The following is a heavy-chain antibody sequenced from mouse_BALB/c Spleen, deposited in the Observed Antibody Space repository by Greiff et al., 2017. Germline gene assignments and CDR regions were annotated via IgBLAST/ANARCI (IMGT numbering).Heavy chain of an antibody. V-gene: IGHV5-4*02. CDR2: ISDGGSYT. CDR3: AREVYGNYDAMDY. Sequence: EVQLQESGGGLVKPGGSLKLSCAASGFTFSDYYMYWVRQTPEKRLEWVATISDGGSYTYYPDSVKGRFTISRDNAKNNLYLQMSSLKSEDTAMYYCAREVYGNYDAMDYWGQGTSVTVSS. CDR1: GFTFSDYY. J-gene: IGHJ4*01. D-gene: IGHD2-10*02.